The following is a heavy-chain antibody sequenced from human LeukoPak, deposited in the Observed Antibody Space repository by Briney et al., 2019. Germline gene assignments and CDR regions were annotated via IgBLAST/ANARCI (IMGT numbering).Heavy chain of an antibody. CDR1: GFTFGDYA. CDR2: IRSTAYGGTI. Sequence: GGSLRLSCTGSGFTFGDYAMTWFRQAPGKGLEWIGLIRSTAYGGTIEYAASVKGRFTISRDDSKSITYLQMSSLKTEDTAVYYCTRRKYFDYWGQGTLVTVSS. J-gene: IGHJ4*02. V-gene: IGHV3-49*03. CDR3: TRRKYFDY. D-gene: IGHD1-14*01.